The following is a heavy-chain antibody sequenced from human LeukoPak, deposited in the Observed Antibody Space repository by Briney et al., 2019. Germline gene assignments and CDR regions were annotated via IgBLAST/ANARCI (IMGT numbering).Heavy chain of an antibody. Sequence: GGSLRLSCAASGFTFSSYAMHWVRQAPGKGLEYVSAISSNGGSTYYANSVKGRFTISRDNSKNTLYLQMGSLRAEDMAVYYCARDSAYCGGDCYRFGMDVWGKGTTVTISS. V-gene: IGHV3-64*01. CDR2: ISSNGGST. J-gene: IGHJ6*03. CDR3: ARDSAYCGGDCYRFGMDV. CDR1: GFTFSSYA. D-gene: IGHD2-21*02.